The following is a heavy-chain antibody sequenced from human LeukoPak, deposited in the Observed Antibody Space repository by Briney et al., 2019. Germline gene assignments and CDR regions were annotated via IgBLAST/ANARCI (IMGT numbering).Heavy chain of an antibody. Sequence: RGESLKISCKGSGCSFATYWIGWVRQMPGKGLEWMGIIYPGDSDTRYSPSFQGQVTISGDKSISTAYLQWSTLKASDTAMYYCARLHWGNSGRYLDYWGQGTLVTVSS. D-gene: IGHD1-26*01. CDR1: GCSFATYW. V-gene: IGHV5-51*01. CDR2: IYPGDSDT. J-gene: IGHJ4*02. CDR3: ARLHWGNSGRYLDY.